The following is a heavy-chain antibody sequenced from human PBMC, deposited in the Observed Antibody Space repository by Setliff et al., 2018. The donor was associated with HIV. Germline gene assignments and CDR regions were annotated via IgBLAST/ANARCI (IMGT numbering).Heavy chain of an antibody. CDR2: VNPNSGDA. D-gene: IGHD3-10*01. CDR3: ARNFGLSPSGKYYYYYGMDI. V-gene: IGHV1-2*02. Sequence: WASVKVSCKASGYTFTGHYLHWVRQAPGQGLEWLGWVNPNSGDAIYAQNFQGRVTMTRDTSLNAAYMELRGLRSDDTAVYYCARNFGLSPSGKYYYYYGMDIWGQGTTVTVSS. J-gene: IGHJ6*02. CDR1: GYTFTGHY.